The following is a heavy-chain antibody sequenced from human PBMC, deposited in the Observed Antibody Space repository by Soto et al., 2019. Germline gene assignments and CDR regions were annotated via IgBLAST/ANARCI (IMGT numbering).Heavy chain of an antibody. Sequence: DVQLLESGGGLVQPGGSLRLSCAASGFIFSNYAMTWVRQAPGKGLESVSAIGGTGGDTYYSNSEKGRFTISRDNSKNTLYLQMNSLSADDTAVYYCAKDAVAYNGEWDWFDSWGQGTLVTVSS. D-gene: IGHD6-19*01. CDR1: GFIFSNYA. J-gene: IGHJ5*01. V-gene: IGHV3-23*01. CDR2: IGGTGGDT. CDR3: AKDAVAYNGEWDWFDS.